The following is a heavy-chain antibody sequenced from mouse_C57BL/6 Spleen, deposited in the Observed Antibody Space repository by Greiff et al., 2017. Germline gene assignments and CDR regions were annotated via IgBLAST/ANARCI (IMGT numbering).Heavy chain of an antibody. CDR2: INYDGSST. J-gene: IGHJ1*03. CDR1: GFTFSDYY. CDR3: ARDGPGRYFDV. V-gene: IGHV5-16*01. Sequence: DVQLQESEGGLVQPGSSMKLSCTASGFTFSDYYMAWVRQVPEKGLEWVANINYDGSSTYYLDSLKSRFIISRDNAKNILYLQMSSLKSEDTATYYCARDGPGRYFDVWGTGTAVTVSS.